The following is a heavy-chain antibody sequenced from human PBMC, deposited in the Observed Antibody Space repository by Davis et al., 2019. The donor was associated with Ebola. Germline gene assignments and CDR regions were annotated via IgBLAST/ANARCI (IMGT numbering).Heavy chain of an antibody. CDR1: GFAFTDAW. J-gene: IGHJ4*02. Sequence: GESLKISCEASGFAFTDAWMSWVRQAPGKGLEWVGRIKRQNDGVTTDYAAPVKGRVTILRDDSKNTLYLQMNSLRAEDTAVYYCTKEIEVTGTAVFHYWGQGTLVTVSS. V-gene: IGHV3-15*01. D-gene: IGHD6-19*01. CDR2: IKRQNDGVTT. CDR3: TKEIEVTGTAVFHY.